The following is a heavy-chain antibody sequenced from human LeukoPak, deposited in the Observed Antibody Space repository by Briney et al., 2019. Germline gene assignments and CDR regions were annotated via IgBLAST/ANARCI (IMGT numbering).Heavy chain of an antibody. CDR2: INAGNGNT. CDR3: ARVRWKYSRDFGAFDI. J-gene: IGHJ3*02. Sequence: ASVKVSCKASGYTFTSYAMHWVRQAPGQRLEWMGWINAGNGNTKYSQKFQGRVTITRDTSASTAYMELSSLRSEDTAVYYCARVRWKYSRDFGAFDIWGQGTMVTVS. CDR1: GYTFTSYA. D-gene: IGHD6-6*01. V-gene: IGHV1-3*01.